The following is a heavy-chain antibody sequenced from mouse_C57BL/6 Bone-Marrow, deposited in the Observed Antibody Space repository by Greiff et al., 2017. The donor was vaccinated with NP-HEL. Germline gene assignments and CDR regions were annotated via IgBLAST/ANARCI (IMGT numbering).Heavy chain of an antibody. CDR3: ARGERYYGSSDY. CDR2: IYPRSGNT. V-gene: IGHV1-81*01. J-gene: IGHJ2*01. D-gene: IGHD1-1*01. Sequence: QVQLQQSGAELARPGASVKLSCKASGYTFTSYGISWVKQRPGQGLEWIGEIYPRSGNTNYNEKFKGKATLTADKSSSTADLELRSRTSEDSAVYFYARGERYYGSSDYWGQGTTLTVSS. CDR1: GYTFTSYG.